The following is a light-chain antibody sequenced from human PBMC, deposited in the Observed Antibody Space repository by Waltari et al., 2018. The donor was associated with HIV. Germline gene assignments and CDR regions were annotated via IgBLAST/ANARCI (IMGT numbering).Light chain of an antibody. CDR2: EVS. CDR1: SRAVGGYNY. Sequence: QSALTQPASVSGSPGQSIPISCTGTSRAVGGYNYVSWYQQHPGKAPKLMIYEVSNRPSGVSNRFSGSKSGNTASLTISGLQAEDEADYYCSSYTSSSTWVFGGGTKLTVL. CDR3: SSYTSSSTWV. J-gene: IGLJ3*02. V-gene: IGLV2-14*01.